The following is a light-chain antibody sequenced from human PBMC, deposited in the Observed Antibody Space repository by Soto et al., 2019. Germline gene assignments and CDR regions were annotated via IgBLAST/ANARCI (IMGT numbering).Light chain of an antibody. CDR2: GAS. J-gene: IGKJ5*01. Sequence: EIILTQSPDTLSLSPGERATLSCRASQTVSSNYLAWCQQRPGQAPRLLIYGASTRAAGIPDRFSGSGSGTDFTLTISSLEPADFGVYYCQQRHNWPITFGQGTRLEI. V-gene: IGKV3D-20*02. CDR1: QTVSSNY. CDR3: QQRHNWPIT.